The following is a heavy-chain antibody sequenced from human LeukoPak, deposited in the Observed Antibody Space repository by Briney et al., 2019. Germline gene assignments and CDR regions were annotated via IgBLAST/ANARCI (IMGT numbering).Heavy chain of an antibody. V-gene: IGHV4-4*07. CDR2: IYTSGST. CDR3: ARHPERAVEWLLTPVPRYWYFDL. Sequence: SETLSLTCTVSGGSISSYYWSWIRQPAGKGLEWIGRIYTSGSTNYNPSLKSRVTMSVDTSKNQFSLKLSSVTAADTAVYYCARHPERAVEWLLTPVPRYWYFDLWGRGTLVTVSS. D-gene: IGHD3-3*01. CDR1: GGSISSYY. J-gene: IGHJ2*01.